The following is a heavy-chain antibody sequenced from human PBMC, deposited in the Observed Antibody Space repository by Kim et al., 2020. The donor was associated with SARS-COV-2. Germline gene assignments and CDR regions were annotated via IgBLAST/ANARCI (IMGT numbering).Heavy chain of an antibody. CDR3: TREGDYYGMDV. CDR1: GFTFSGAG. CDR2: IRSKANSYAT. J-gene: IGHJ6*02. V-gene: IGHV3-73*01. Sequence: GGSLRLSCAASGFTFSGAGMHWVRQASGKGLEWVGRIRSKANSYATAYGASVKGRFTISRDDSKNMAYLQMNSLKTEDTAVYYCTREGDYYGMDVWGQGTTVTVS.